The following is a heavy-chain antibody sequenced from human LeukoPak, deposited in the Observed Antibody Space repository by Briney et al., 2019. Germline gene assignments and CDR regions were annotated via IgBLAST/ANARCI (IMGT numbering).Heavy chain of an antibody. V-gene: IGHV4-59*08. CDR1: GGSISSYY. CDR3: ARAVWYFDL. Sequence: TGTLSLTCTVSGGSISSYYWSWIRQPPGKGLEWIGYIDYGGSTDHSPSLKSRVTISVDTSKSQFSLKLTSVTAADTAVYYCARAVWYFDLWGRGTLVTVSS. CDR2: IDYGGST. J-gene: IGHJ2*01. D-gene: IGHD6-19*01.